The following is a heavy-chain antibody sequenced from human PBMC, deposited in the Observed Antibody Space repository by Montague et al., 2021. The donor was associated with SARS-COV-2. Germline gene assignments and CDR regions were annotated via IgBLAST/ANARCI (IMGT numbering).Heavy chain of an antibody. CDR1: GFTFDDYA. Sequence: SLRLSCAASGFTFDDYAMHWVRQAPGKGLEWVSLINGDGLTTLVTDSVEGRFIISRDNSKSSLYLQMKSLRTEDTALYFCVKDMSEFDDLNAFDVWGQGTQVTVSS. V-gene: IGHV3-43*02. D-gene: IGHD3-10*01. CDR3: VKDMSEFDDLNAFDV. J-gene: IGHJ3*01. CDR2: INGDGLTT.